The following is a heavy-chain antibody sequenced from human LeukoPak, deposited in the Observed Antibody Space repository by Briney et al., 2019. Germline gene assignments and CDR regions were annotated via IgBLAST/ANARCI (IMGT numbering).Heavy chain of an antibody. J-gene: IGHJ4*02. D-gene: IGHD4-17*01. CDR2: ISGSDGST. CDR1: GFTFSTYT. V-gene: IGHV3-23*01. CDR3: ASANGDFDY. Sequence: GGSLRLSCAASGFTFSTYTMSWVRQAPGKGLEWVSAISGSDGSTFYADSVKGRITISRDNSKNTLYLQMNSLRAEDTAVYYCASANGDFDYWGQGTLVTVSS.